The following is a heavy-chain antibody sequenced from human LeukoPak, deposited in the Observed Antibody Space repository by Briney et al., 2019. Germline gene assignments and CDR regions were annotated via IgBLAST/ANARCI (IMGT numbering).Heavy chain of an antibody. J-gene: IGHJ5*02. CDR3: ARQYYYGSGSYRAGNWFDP. CDR1: GDSVSSNSAA. D-gene: IGHD3-10*01. CDR2: TYYRSKWYN. Sequence: PSQTLSLTCAISGDSVSSNSAAWNWIRQSPSRGLEWLGRTYYRSKWYNDYAVSVKSRITINPDTSKNQFSLQLNSVTPEDTAVYYCARQYYYGSGSYRAGNWFDPWGQGTLVTVSS. V-gene: IGHV6-1*01.